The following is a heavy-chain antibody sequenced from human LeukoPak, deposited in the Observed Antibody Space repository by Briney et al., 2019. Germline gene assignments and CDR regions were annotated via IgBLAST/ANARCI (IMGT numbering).Heavy chain of an antibody. V-gene: IGHV3-23*01. CDR2: ISGGGVAI. CDR1: GFTFSTYA. J-gene: IGHJ4*02. D-gene: IGHD3-22*01. Sequence: PGGSLRLSCVASGFTFSTYAMSWVRQAPGKGLQWVSAISGGGVAIYYADSVKGRFTISRDNSKNTLYLQMNSLRAEDTAVYYCAKDGFDYYDSSGYYYFNYWGQGTLVTVSS. CDR3: AKDGFDYYDSSGYYYFNY.